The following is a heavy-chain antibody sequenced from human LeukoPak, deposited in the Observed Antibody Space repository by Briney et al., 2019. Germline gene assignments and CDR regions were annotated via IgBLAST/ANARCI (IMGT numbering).Heavy chain of an antibody. D-gene: IGHD5-24*01. CDR3: ARRMATKLGAFDI. CDR2: IYPGDSDT. CDR1: YYFTTYW. Sequence: GESLKISCGYYFTTYWIGWVRQMPGKGLEWMGIIYPGDSDTRYSPSFQGQVTISADKPISTAYLQWSSLKASDTAMYYCARRMATKLGAFDIWGQGTMVTVSS. V-gene: IGHV5-51*01. J-gene: IGHJ3*02.